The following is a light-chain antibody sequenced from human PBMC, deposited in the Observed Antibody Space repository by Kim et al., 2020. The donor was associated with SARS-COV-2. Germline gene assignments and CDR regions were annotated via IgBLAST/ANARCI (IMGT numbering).Light chain of an antibody. J-gene: IGLJ3*02. V-gene: IGLV2-14*03. CDR3: SSYTSSSTRL. CDR2: DVS. Sequence: QSALTQPASVSGSPGQSITISCTGTSSDVGGYNYVSWYQQHPGKAPKLMIYDVSNRPSGVSNRFSGSKSGNTASLTISGLQDEDEADYYCSSYTSSSTRLFGGGTQLTVL. CDR1: SSDVGGYNY.